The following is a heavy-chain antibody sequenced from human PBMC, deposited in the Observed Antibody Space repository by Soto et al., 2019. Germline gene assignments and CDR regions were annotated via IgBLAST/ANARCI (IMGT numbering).Heavy chain of an antibody. J-gene: IGHJ4*01. Sequence: QPGWSLRLSCAASGFTFRSYNMNLVRQAPGKGLDWLSYISSSSSTIYYADSVKGRFTISRDNAKNSLYLQMNSLRDDDTAMYYCARGGTIAVTTIGDYWGQGTMVTVSS. CDR3: ARGGTIAVTTIGDY. CDR2: ISSSSSTI. V-gene: IGHV3-48*02. CDR1: GFTFRSYN. D-gene: IGHD5-12*01.